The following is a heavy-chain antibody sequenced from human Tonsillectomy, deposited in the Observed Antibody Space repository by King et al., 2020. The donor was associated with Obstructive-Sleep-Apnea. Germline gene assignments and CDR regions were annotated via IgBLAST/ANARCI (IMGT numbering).Heavy chain of an antibody. J-gene: IGHJ2*01. Sequence: VQLVESGGDLVQPGGSLRLSCAASGFTFSSYWMHWVRQAPGKGLVWVSRINSDGSTTNYADSVKGRFTISRDNAKNTLYVQMNSLRAEDTAVYYCARESSTGGRYFDLWGRGTLVTVSS. CDR2: INSDGSTT. CDR3: ARESSTGGRYFDL. D-gene: IGHD3-16*01. CDR1: GFTFSSYW. V-gene: IGHV3-74*01.